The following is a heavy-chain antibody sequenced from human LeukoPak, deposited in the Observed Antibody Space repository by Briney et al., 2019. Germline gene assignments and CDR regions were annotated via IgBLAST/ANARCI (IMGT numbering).Heavy chain of an antibody. CDR1: GGSFSGYY. D-gene: IGHD6-6*01. V-gene: IGHV4-34*01. CDR2: INHRGST. CDR3: ASGSSSFRNDAFDI. J-gene: IGHJ3*02. Sequence: SETLSLTCAVYGGSFSGYYWSWIRQPPGKGLEWIGEINHRGSTNYNPSLKSRVTISVDTSKNQFSLKLSSVTAADTAVYYCASGSSSFRNDAFDIWGQGTMVTVSS.